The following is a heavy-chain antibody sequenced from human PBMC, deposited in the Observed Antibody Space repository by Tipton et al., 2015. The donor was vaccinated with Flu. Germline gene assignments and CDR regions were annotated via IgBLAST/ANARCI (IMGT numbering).Heavy chain of an antibody. CDR3: AREKDSRGSEYFQQ. Sequence: LRLSCTVSGATISSTSYFWGWIRQPPGKGLEWIGTMYHNGGTYFNPSLQSRVSMAVDTSKNQFSLRLSFVTAADTAVYYCAREKDSRGSEYFQQWGQGTLVTVSS. CDR2: MYHNGGT. CDR1: GATISSTSYF. J-gene: IGHJ1*01. D-gene: IGHD6-19*01. V-gene: IGHV4-39*07.